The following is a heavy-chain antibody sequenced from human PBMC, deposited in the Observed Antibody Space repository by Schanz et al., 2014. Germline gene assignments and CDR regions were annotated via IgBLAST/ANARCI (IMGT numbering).Heavy chain of an antibody. V-gene: IGHV3-23*01. D-gene: IGHD2-15*01. Sequence: EVQLLESGGGLVQPGGSLKLSCAASGLIFSNYVMSWVRQAPGKGLEWVSAISASGGTTYYADSVKGRFTISRDNSKNTLYLQMNSLRAEDTAVYYCAKTPREYCNYDSCPNWFDSWGQGTLVTASS. CDR3: AKTPREYCNYDSCPNWFDS. J-gene: IGHJ5*01. CDR2: ISASGGTT. CDR1: GLIFSNYV.